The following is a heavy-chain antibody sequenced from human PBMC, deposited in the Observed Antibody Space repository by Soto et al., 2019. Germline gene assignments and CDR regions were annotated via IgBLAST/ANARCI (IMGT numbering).Heavy chain of an antibody. V-gene: IGHV1-18*01. CDR3: ARAGPFSSIAARRANYYYYMDV. CDR1: GYTFTSYG. D-gene: IGHD6-6*01. CDR2: ISAYNGNT. J-gene: IGHJ6*03. Sequence: ASVKVSCKASGYTFTSYGISWVRQAPGQGLEWMGWISAYNGNTNYAQKLQGRVTMTTDTSTSTAYMELSSLRSEDTAVYYCARAGPFSSIAARRANYYYYMDVWGKGTTVTVSS.